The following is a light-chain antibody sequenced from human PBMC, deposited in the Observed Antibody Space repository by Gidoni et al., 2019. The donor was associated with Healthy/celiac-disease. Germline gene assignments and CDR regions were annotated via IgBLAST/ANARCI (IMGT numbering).Light chain of an antibody. CDR1: QSFSSN. J-gene: IGKJ2*01. CDR2: GAS. CDR3: QQYNSWRYT. Sequence: EIVMTPSPATLSVSPGESATHSCRASQSFSSNLAWYQQKPGQAPRLLIYGASTRATGIPARFSGSGSGTEFTLTISSLQSEDFAVYYCQQYNSWRYTFGQGTKLEIK. V-gene: IGKV3-15*01.